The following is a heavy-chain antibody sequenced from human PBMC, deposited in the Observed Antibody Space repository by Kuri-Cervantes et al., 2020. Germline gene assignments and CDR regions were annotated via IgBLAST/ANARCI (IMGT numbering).Heavy chain of an antibody. CDR3: ARGRYYYGSGSYYNPYGMDV. CDR2: IYSGGST. V-gene: IGHV3-53*01. CDR1: GFTVSSNY. Sequence: ETLSLTCAASGFTVSSNYMSWVRQAPGKGLEWVSVIYSGGSTYYADSVKGRSTISRDNSKNTLYLQMNSLRAEDTAVYYCARGRYYYGSGSYYNPYGMDVWGQGTTVTVSS. D-gene: IGHD3-10*01. J-gene: IGHJ6*02.